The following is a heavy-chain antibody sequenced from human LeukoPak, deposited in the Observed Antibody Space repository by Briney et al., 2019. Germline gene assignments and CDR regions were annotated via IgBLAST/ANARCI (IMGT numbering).Heavy chain of an antibody. CDR3: ARDIAARLGYYYYYMDV. D-gene: IGHD6-6*01. J-gene: IGHJ6*03. V-gene: IGHV1-69*13. Sequence: SVKVPCKASGGTFSSYAISWVRQAPGQGLEWMGGIIPIFGTANYAQKFQGRVTITADESTSTAYMELSSLRSEDTAVYYCARDIAARLGYYYYYMDVRGKGTTVTVSS. CDR2: IIPIFGTA. CDR1: GGTFSSYA.